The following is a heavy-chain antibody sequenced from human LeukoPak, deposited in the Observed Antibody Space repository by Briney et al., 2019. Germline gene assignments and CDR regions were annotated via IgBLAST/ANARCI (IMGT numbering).Heavy chain of an antibody. CDR3: ARDATYYDFWSGISGSYYYYMDV. J-gene: IGHJ6*03. D-gene: IGHD3-3*01. CDR1: GFTFSSYA. V-gene: IGHV3-23*01. Sequence: GGSLRLSCAASGFTFSSYAMSWVRQAPGKGLEWVSAISGSGGSTYYADSVKGRFTISRDNSKNTLYLQMNSLRAEDTAVYYCARDATYYDFWSGISGSYYYYMDVWGKGTTVTVSS. CDR2: ISGSGGST.